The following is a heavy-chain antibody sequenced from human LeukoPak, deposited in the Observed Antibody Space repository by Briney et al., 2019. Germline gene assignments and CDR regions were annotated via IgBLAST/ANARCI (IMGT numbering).Heavy chain of an antibody. D-gene: IGHD1-1*01. CDR2: ISSGGRHM. CDR1: GFTFSYHN. Sequence: GGSLRLSCEASGFTFSYHNMNWVRQAPGKGLEWVSYISSGGRHMYYEDSVKVRCTISRDNAKTSFSLHLDSLTPDDTADYYCAREAPDWDVPDYWGQGTLV. J-gene: IGHJ4*02. CDR3: AREAPDWDVPDY. V-gene: IGHV3-21*01.